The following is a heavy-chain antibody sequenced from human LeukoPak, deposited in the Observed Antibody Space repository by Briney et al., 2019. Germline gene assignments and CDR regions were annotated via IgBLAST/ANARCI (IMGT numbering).Heavy chain of an antibody. CDR2: ISYDGSNK. J-gene: IGHJ5*02. CDR1: GFTFSSYA. D-gene: IGHD3-16*01. V-gene: IGHV3-30-3*01. Sequence: GGSLRLSCAASGFTFSSYAMHWVRQAPGKGLEWVAVISYDGSNKYYADSVKGRFTISRDNSKNTLYLQMNSLRAEDRAVYYCARDRSAYDYGFNWFDPWGQGTLVTVSS. CDR3: ARDRSAYDYGFNWFDP.